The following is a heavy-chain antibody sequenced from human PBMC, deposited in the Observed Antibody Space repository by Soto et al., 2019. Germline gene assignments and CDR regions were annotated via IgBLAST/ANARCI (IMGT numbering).Heavy chain of an antibody. Sequence: ASVKVSCKASGYTFTSYGISWVRQAPGQGLEWMGWISAYNGNTNYAQKLQGRVTMTTDTSTSTAYMELRNLRSDDTAVYYCARILAYCGGDCRYFQHWGQGTLVTVSS. CDR3: ARILAYCGGDCRYFQH. CDR2: ISAYNGNT. D-gene: IGHD2-21*02. CDR1: GYTFTSYG. J-gene: IGHJ1*01. V-gene: IGHV1-18*04.